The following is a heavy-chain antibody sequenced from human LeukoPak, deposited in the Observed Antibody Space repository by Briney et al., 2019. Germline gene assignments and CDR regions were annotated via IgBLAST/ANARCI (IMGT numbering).Heavy chain of an antibody. J-gene: IGHJ5*02. CDR1: GYTFTELS. V-gene: IGHV1-24*01. Sequence: ASVKLSCKVSGYTFTELSMHWVRQAPGKGLEWMGGFDPEDGETIYAQKFQGRVTMTEDTSTDTAYMELSSLRSEDTAVYYCATVILTGYYKSEGFDPWGQGTLVTVSS. D-gene: IGHD3-9*01. CDR2: FDPEDGET. CDR3: ATVILTGYYKSEGFDP.